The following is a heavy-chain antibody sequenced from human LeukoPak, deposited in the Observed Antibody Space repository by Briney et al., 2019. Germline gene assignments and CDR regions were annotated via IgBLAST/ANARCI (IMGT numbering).Heavy chain of an antibody. CDR3: ARGIAAAGYYFQH. D-gene: IGHD6-13*01. Sequence: VASVKVSCKASGYTFTSYYMHWVRQAPGQGLEWMGIINPSGGSTSYAQKFQGGVTMTRDTSTSTVYMELSSLRSEDTAVYYCARGIAAAGYYFQHWGRAPWSPSPQ. J-gene: IGHJ1*01. V-gene: IGHV1-46*01. CDR2: INPSGGST. CDR1: GYTFTSYY.